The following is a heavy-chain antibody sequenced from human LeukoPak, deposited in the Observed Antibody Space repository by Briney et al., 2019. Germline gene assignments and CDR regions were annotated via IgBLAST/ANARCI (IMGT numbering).Heavy chain of an antibody. D-gene: IGHD6-13*01. J-gene: IGHJ6*04. CDR1: VYTFTSYD. CDR3: ARGRGRAGPAAGMNYYSAMDV. V-gene: IGHV1-8*01. Sequence: GASVKVSCKASVYTFTSYDSNWVGQATGQGLEWMGWRNPNSGNTGYAQNFQGRVTMTRTPSISTAYMELSSLRSEDTAVYYCARGRGRAGPAAGMNYYSAMDVWGKGTTVTVSS. CDR2: RNPNSGNT.